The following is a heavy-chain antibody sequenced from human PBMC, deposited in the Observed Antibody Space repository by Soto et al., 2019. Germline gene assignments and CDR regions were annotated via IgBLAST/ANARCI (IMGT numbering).Heavy chain of an antibody. CDR2: INAGNGKT. J-gene: IGHJ4*02. CDR3: ARGDYYDIHDY. Sequence: QVQLVQSGAEVKKPGASVKVSCKASGYTFTSYAMHWVRQAPGQRLEWMGWINAGNGKTKYSQKSQGRVTITRDSSASTAYMEVSSLRSEDTAVYYCARGDYYDIHDYWGQGTLVTVSS. D-gene: IGHD3-22*01. CDR1: GYTFTSYA. V-gene: IGHV1-3*01.